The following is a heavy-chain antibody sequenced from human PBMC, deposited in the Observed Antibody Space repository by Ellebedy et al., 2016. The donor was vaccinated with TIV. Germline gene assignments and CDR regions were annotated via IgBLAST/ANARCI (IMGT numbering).Heavy chain of an antibody. CDR1: GSTFTSNT. CDR3: ARERNSGNGAYEH. Sequence: AASVKVSCKASGSTFTSNTIAWVRQAPGQGLEWVGGIIPIFVTANYAQKFRGRVTITADDSTRTVYMELSSLRSEDTAVYYCARERNSGNGAYEHWGQGTLVTVSS. V-gene: IGHV1-69*13. J-gene: IGHJ1*01. D-gene: IGHD5-12*01. CDR2: IIPIFVTA.